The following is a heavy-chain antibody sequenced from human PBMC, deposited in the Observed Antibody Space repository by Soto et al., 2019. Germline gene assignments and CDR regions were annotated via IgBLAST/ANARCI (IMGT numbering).Heavy chain of an antibody. V-gene: IGHV3-21*02. Sequence: EVQLVESGGGLVKPGGSLRLSCAASGFTFRSFTMNWVRQGPGKGLEWVSTISSNSAYIYYTDALRGRFTISRDNAKNSLHLQMNSLRAEDTAVYYCTRDASRDSSARGWFDPWGPGTLVTVSS. J-gene: IGHJ5*02. CDR3: TRDASRDSSARGWFDP. CDR1: GFTFRSFT. D-gene: IGHD6-13*01. CDR2: ISSNSAYI.